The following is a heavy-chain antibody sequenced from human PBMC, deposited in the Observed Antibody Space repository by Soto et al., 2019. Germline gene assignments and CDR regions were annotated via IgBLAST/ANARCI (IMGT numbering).Heavy chain of an antibody. D-gene: IGHD6-13*01. J-gene: IGHJ6*02. CDR2: IYYSGST. CDR1: GGSISSSSYY. V-gene: IGHV4-39*01. Sequence: QLQLQESGPGLVKPSETLSLTCTVSGGSISSSSYYWGWIRQPPGKGLEWIGSIYYSGSTYYNPSLKSRVTISVDTSKNQFSLKLSSVTAADTAVYYCARQAAGSIYYYYYYGMDVWGQGTTVTVSS. CDR3: ARQAAGSIYYYYYYGMDV.